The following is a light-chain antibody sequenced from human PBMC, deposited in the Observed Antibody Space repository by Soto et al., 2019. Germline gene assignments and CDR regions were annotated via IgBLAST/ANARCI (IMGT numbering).Light chain of an antibody. V-gene: IGKV1-39*01. Sequence: EIQMTQSPSSLSASVGDRVTIAFLASQTVSKFVNWYQQKPGKVPTLLIFTTSTLHSGVPSRFSGSGSGTEFTLTINGLQPEDFATYYCQQTYTLPRTFAQGTKVDI. CDR3: QQTYTLPRT. CDR2: TTS. CDR1: QTVSKF. J-gene: IGKJ1*01.